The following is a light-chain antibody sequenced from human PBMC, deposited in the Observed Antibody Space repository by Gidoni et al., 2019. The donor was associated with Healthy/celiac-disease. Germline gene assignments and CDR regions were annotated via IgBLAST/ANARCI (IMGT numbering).Light chain of an antibody. V-gene: IGLV3-25*03. CDR3: QSADSSGTHYV. J-gene: IGLJ1*01. Sequence: SYELTQPPSVSVSPGQTARITCSGDALPKQYAYWYQQKPGQAPVLVIYKASERPSGIPERCSGSSSGTTVTLTISGVQAEDEADYYCQSADSSGTHYVFGTGTKVTVL. CDR2: KAS. CDR1: ALPKQY.